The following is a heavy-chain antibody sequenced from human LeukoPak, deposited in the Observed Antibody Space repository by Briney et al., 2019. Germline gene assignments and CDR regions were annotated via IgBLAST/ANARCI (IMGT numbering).Heavy chain of an antibody. D-gene: IGHD3-3*01. V-gene: IGHV1-18*01. CDR1: GYTFINYG. CDR2: ISAYNGNT. Sequence: GASVKVSCKASGYTFINYGISWVRQAPGQGLEWIGWISAYNGNTNYAQKFQDRVTMTTDTSTSTAYMELRSLRSDDTAVYYCAREEGRVLRFPRRPENWFDPWGQGTLVTVSS. J-gene: IGHJ5*02. CDR3: AREEGRVLRFPRRPENWFDP.